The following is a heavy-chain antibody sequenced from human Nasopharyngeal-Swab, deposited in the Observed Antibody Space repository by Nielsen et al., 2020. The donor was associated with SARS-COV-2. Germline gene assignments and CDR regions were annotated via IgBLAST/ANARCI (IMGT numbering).Heavy chain of an antibody. CDR3: ARGDILTGSQAAFDI. CDR2: IYHSGST. Sequence: VMGLEWIGEIYHSGSTNYNPSLKSRVTISVDTSKNQFSLKLSSVTAADTAVYYCARGDILTGSQAAFDIWGQGTMVTVS. D-gene: IGHD3-9*01. J-gene: IGHJ3*02. V-gene: IGHV4-4*02.